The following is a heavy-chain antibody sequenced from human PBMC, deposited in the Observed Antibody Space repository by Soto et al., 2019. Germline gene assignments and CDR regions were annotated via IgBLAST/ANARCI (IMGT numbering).Heavy chain of an antibody. CDR3: AKAAIGDSISYGMDV. V-gene: IGHV3-11*05. CDR1: GFIFSDYY. Sequence: QVLLVESGGGLVKAGGSLRLSCAASGFIFSDYYMSWVRQTPGKGLEWVSYINSDGDQTNYADSVKGRFTISRDNSENTMYLRMSSLRADDTAVYYCAKAAIGDSISYGMDVWGQGTTVIVSS. D-gene: IGHD3-22*01. CDR2: INSDGDQT. J-gene: IGHJ6*01.